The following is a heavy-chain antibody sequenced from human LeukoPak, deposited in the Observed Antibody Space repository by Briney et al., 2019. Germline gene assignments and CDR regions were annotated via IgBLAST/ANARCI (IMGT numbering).Heavy chain of an antibody. CDR1: GGSISSSSYY. Sequence: SETLSLTCTVSGGSISSSSYYWGWIRQPPGKGLEWIGSIYYSGSTYYNPSLKSRVTISVDTSKNQFSLKLSSVTAADTAVYYCAREGSAFDIWGQGTMVTVSS. V-gene: IGHV4-39*07. CDR2: IYYSGST. CDR3: AREGSAFDI. J-gene: IGHJ3*02.